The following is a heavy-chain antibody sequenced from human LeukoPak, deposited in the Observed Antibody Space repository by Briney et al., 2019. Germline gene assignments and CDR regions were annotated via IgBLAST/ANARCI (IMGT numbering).Heavy chain of an antibody. CDR3: ARSIVGVRKRNDY. CDR2: MNPNRGHT. D-gene: IGHD1-26*01. Sequence: ASVKVSCKASGYTFSSYDIIWVRQASGQGFEWMGCMNPNRGHTGYAQKFHGRVTMTRSTSKGTAYMELTSLTSEDSAVYYCARSIVGVRKRNDYWGQRTLVTVSS. J-gene: IGHJ4*02. CDR1: GYTFSSYD. V-gene: IGHV1-8*01.